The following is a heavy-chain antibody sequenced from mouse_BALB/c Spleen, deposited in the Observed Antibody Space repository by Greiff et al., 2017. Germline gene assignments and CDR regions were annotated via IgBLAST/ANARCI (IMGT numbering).Heavy chain of an antibody. D-gene: IGHD2-4*01. CDR3: ARSTVRGYFDY. Sequence: VQLQQPGAELVKPGASVKLSCKASGYTFTSYWMHWVKQRPGQGLEWIGEIDPSDSYTNYNQKFKGKATLTVDKSSSTAYMQLSSLTSEDSAVYYCARSTVRGYFDYWGQGTTLTVSS. CDR1: GYTFTSYW. V-gene: IGHV1-69*02. CDR2: IDPSDSYT. J-gene: IGHJ2*01.